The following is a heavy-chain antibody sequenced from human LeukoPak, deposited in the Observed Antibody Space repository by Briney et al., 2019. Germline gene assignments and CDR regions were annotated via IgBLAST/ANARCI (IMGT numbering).Heavy chain of an antibody. CDR3: ARTFQGHYYYGMDV. D-gene: IGHD3-16*01. CDR2: INHSGST. CDR1: GGSFSGYY. V-gene: IGHV4-34*01. J-gene: IGHJ6*02. Sequence: SETLSLTCAVYGGSFSGYYWSWIRQPPGKGLEWIGEINHSGSTNYNPSLKSRVTISVDTSKNQFSLKLSSVTAADTAVYYCARTFQGHYYYGMDVWGQGTTVTVSS.